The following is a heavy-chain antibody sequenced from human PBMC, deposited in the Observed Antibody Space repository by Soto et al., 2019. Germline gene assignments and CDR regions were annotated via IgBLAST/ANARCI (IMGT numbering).Heavy chain of an antibody. D-gene: IGHD6-19*01. Sequence: QVQLVQSGAEEKKPGASVKVSCKASGYTFTGYAMHWVRQAPGQRLEWMGWINAGNGNTKYSQKLQGRVTITRDTSARTGYRELSSLGSEDTAVYYCARAVAVPADFDYWGQGTLVTVSS. V-gene: IGHV1-3*05. CDR2: INAGNGNT. CDR1: GYTFTGYA. CDR3: ARAVAVPADFDY. J-gene: IGHJ4*02.